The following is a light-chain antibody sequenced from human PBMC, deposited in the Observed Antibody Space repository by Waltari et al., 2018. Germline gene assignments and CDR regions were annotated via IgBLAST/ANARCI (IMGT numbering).Light chain of an antibody. CDR2: AAS. J-gene: IGKJ1*01. Sequence: DIQMTQSPSSLSASVGDRVTITCRASQDVSNYLAWYQQKPGKVPKLLIYAASTLQSGVPSRFSGSGSGTDFTLTITSLQPEDVATYYCQKYNSVPWTFGQGTKEEIK. CDR1: QDVSNY. CDR3: QKYNSVPWT. V-gene: IGKV1-27*01.